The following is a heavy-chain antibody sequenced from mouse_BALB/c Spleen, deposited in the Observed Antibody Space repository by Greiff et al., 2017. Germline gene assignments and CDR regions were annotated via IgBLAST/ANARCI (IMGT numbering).Heavy chain of an antibody. CDR2: IWAGGST. V-gene: IGHV2-9*02. CDR1: GFSLTSYG. J-gene: IGHJ2*01. Sequence: VQGVESGPGLVAPSQSLSITCTVSGFSLTSYGVHWVRQPPGKGLEWLGVIWAGGSTNYNSALMSRLSISKDNSKSQVFLKMNSLQTDDTAMYYCARDQGGDYDYFDYWGQGTTRTVSS. D-gene: IGHD2-4*01. CDR3: ARDQGGDYDYFDY.